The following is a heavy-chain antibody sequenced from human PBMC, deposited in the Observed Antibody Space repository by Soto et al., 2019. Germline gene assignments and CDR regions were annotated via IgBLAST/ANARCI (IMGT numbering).Heavy chain of an antibody. D-gene: IGHD3-3*01. V-gene: IGHV3-23*01. CDR3: ARDITPDV. CDR1: GFTFSSFA. J-gene: IGHJ6*02. Sequence: GGSLRLSCAASGFTFSSFAMSWVRQAPGKGLEWVSTISGRSGSSTYYADSVKGRFTISRDNSKNTLYLQMNSLRAEDTAVYYCARDITPDVWGQGTTVTVSS. CDR2: ISGRSGSST.